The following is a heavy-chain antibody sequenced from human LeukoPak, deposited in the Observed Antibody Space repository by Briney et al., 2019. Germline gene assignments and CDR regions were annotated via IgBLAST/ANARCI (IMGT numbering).Heavy chain of an antibody. CDR2: IIPIFGTA. CDR1: GYTFTDYY. CDR3: ARGSLLRPTSEYNWFDP. J-gene: IGHJ5*02. D-gene: IGHD3-10*01. Sequence: ASVKVSCKASGYTFTDYYIHWVRQAPGQGLEWMGGIIPIFGTANYAQKFQGRVTITADESTSTAYMELSSLRSEDTAVYYCARGSLLRPTSEYNWFDPWGQGTLVTVSS. V-gene: IGHV1-69*13.